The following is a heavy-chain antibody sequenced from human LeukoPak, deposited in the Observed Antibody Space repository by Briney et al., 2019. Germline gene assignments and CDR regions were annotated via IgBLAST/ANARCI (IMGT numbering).Heavy chain of an antibody. J-gene: IGHJ4*02. D-gene: IGHD3-22*01. CDR2: ISASSDST. CDR3: AKKTGNGAYYYIDY. Sequence: PGGSLRLSCAASGFTFSSYAMSWVRQAPGKGLEWVSAISASSDSTYYADSVKGRFTISRDNSKNTLYLQMNSLRAEDTAVYYCAKKTGNGAYYYIDYWGQGTLVTVSS. CDR1: GFTFSSYA. V-gene: IGHV3-23*01.